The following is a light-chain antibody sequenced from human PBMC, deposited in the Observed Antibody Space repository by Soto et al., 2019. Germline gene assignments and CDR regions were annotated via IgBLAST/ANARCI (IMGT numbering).Light chain of an antibody. CDR2: GAS. CDR3: QQYNNWLWT. V-gene: IGKV3-15*01. Sequence: EIVMTQSPATLSVSPGERATLSCRAGQSVSSNLAWYQQKPGQAPRLLIYGASTRATGIPARFSGSGSGTEFTLTISSLQSEDFAVYYCQQYNNWLWTFGQGT. J-gene: IGKJ1*01. CDR1: QSVSSN.